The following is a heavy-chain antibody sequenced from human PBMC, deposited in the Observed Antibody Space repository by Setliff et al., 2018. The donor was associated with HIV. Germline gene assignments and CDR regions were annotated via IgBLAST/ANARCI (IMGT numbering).Heavy chain of an antibody. V-gene: IGHV4-31*01. J-gene: IGHJ4*02. CDR1: GVSVSSGGYY. D-gene: IGHD6-19*01. Sequence: SETLSLTCTVSGVSVSSGGYYWSWVRQLPGKGLEWIGYMYYSGSGYYNPSLQNQVTVSVDAPKNQFSLKLSSLTAADTAVYYCVMAVADKGVYYFDYWGQGTLVTVSS. CDR3: VMAVADKGVYYFDY. CDR2: MYYSGSG.